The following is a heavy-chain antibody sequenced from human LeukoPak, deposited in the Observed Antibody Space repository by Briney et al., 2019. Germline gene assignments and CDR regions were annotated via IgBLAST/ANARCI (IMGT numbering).Heavy chain of an antibody. CDR3: ARDVRTKAARPSDTDYYYYMDV. CDR2: ISYDGSNE. J-gene: IGHJ6*03. CDR1: GFTFSYYA. D-gene: IGHD6-6*01. Sequence: GSLRLSCAASGFTFSYYAIHWVRQAPGKGLEWVAVISYDGSNEYYADSVKGRFTISRDNSKNTLFLQMNSLRPEDTAVYYCARDVRTKAARPSDTDYYYYMDVWGKGTTVTVSS. V-gene: IGHV3-30-3*01.